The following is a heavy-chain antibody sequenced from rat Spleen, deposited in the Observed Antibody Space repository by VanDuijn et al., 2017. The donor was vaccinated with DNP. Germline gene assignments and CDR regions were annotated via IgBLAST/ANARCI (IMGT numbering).Heavy chain of an antibody. CDR3: ARRRLPYWYFDF. J-gene: IGHJ1*01. D-gene: IGHD1-4*01. Sequence: QIQLQQSGTELAKPGSSVKISCKTSDYTFTTYYIGWIKQTAGQGLEYLGYIHTGSGGTNYNEKFRGKATLTVDTSSSTAFMQLSSLTPDDSAVYYCARRRLPYWYFDFWGPGTMVTVSS. CDR2: IHTGSGGT. V-gene: IGHV1-43*01. CDR1: DYTFTTYY.